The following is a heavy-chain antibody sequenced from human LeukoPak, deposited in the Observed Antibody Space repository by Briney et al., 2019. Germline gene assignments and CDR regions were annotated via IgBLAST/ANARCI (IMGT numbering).Heavy chain of an antibody. CDR1: GFTFSNYW. CDR3: AKAQYSSSRGPIDY. V-gene: IGHV3-74*01. Sequence: GGSLRLSCAASGFTFSNYWIHWVRQAPGKRLVWVSRINSDVSSTSYADSVKGRFTISRDNAKNTLYLQMNSLRAEDTAVYYCAKAQYSSSRGPIDYWGQGTLVTVSS. D-gene: IGHD6-13*01. CDR2: INSDVSST. J-gene: IGHJ4*02.